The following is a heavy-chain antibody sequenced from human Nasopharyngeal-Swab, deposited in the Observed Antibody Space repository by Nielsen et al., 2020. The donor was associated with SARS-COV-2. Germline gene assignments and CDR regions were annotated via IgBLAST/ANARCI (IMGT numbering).Heavy chain of an antibody. J-gene: IGHJ3*02. Sequence: ESLKIPCSASGFTFSNYAMHWVRQAPGKALEYVSAINAVGDSTYYPDSVKGRFSISRDNSKTTMWLQMSSLRTEGFALYYCVKSRSGGASDAFDMWGQGTMVTVSS. V-gene: IGHV3-64D*06. CDR2: INAVGDST. D-gene: IGHD3-10*01. CDR1: GFTFSNYA. CDR3: VKSRSGGASDAFDM.